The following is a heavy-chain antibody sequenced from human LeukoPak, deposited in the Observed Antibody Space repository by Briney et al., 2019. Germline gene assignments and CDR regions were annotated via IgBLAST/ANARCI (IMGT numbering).Heavy chain of an antibody. D-gene: IGHD3-3*01. CDR1: GFTFSNAW. CDR2: IKSKTDGGTT. J-gene: IGHJ4*02. V-gene: IGHV3-15*01. CDR3: TTDPTDFGVVTLDY. Sequence: PGGSLRLSCAASGFTFSNAWMSWVRQAPGKGLEWVGRIKSKTDGGTTDYAAPVKGRFTISRDDSKNTLYLQMNSLKTEDTAVYYCTTDPTDFGVVTLDYWGQGTLVTVSS.